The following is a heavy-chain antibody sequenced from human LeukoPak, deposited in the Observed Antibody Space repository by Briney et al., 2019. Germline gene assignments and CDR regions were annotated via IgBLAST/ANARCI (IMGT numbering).Heavy chain of an antibody. D-gene: IGHD2-2*01. Sequence: PGGSLRLSCAASGFTFNSYAMIWVRQAPGKGLEWVSGISGSGGSTYYADSVKGRFTISRDNTKNTLYLQMNSLRAEDTAVYYCAKDRHAPGRYCSSTSCFPFDSWGQGTLVTVSS. CDR1: GFTFNSYA. V-gene: IGHV3-23*01. CDR3: AKDRHAPGRYCSSTSCFPFDS. CDR2: ISGSGGST. J-gene: IGHJ5*01.